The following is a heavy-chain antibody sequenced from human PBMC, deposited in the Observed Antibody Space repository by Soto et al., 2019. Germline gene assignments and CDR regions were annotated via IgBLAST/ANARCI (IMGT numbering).Heavy chain of an antibody. D-gene: IGHD2-8*01. CDR1: GGSFSGYY. Sequence: SETLSLTCAVFGGSFSGYYWNWIRQPPGKGLEWIGTFYYSGSTYYNPSLKSRVTISVDTSKNQFSLKVSSVTAADTAVYYCARLGGYCTTSCYGYYAMDVWGQGTTVTVSS. J-gene: IGHJ6*02. CDR3: ARLGGYCTTSCYGYYAMDV. CDR2: FYYSGST. V-gene: IGHV4-34*01.